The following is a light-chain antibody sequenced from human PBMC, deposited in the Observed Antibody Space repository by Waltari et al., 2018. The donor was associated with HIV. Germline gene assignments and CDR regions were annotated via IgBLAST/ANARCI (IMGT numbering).Light chain of an antibody. CDR3: QSYDTSLGAFYV. CDR1: SSNIGANHD. V-gene: IGLV1-40*01. Sequence: QPVLTQPPSVSGAPGQRGTISCSGTSSNIGANHDVHWYQQLPGTAPKILLYGDCLRPSGVPDRFSGSKSGTSACLAITGLQPEDEADYFCQSYDTSLGAFYVFGTGTKVTVL. CDR2: GDC. J-gene: IGLJ1*01.